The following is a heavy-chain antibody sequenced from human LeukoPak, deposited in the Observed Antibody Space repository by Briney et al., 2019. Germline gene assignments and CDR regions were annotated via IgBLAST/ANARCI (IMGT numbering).Heavy chain of an antibody. Sequence: GGSLRLSCAASGFTFSSYGMHWVRQAPGKGLEWVAVISYDGSNKYYADSVKGRFTISRDNSKNTLYLQMNSLRAEDTAVYYCAKDGSGSYYNPKYFDYWGQGTLVTVSS. CDR2: ISYDGSNK. V-gene: IGHV3-30*18. J-gene: IGHJ4*02. CDR3: AKDGSGSYYNPKYFDY. D-gene: IGHD3-10*01. CDR1: GFTFSSYG.